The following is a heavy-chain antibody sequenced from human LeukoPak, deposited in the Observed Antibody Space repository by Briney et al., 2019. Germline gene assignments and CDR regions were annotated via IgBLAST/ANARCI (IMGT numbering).Heavy chain of an antibody. CDR3: ARDLVAVAHFDS. Sequence: GGSLRLSCAASGFTSSRYEMNWVRQAPGKGLEWVSYISSSGSTIYYADSVKGRFTISRDNAKNSLYLQMNSLRAEDTAVYYCARDLVAVAHFDSWGQGTLVTVSS. J-gene: IGHJ4*02. CDR1: GFTSSRYE. D-gene: IGHD6-19*01. CDR2: ISSSGSTI. V-gene: IGHV3-48*03.